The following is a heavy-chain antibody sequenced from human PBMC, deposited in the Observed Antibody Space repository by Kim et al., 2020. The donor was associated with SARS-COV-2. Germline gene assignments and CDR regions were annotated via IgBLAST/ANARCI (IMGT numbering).Heavy chain of an antibody. D-gene: IGHD3-10*01. CDR1: GYTFTSYA. CDR3: ARDSYIWFGESYYFDY. V-gene: IGHV1-3*01. J-gene: IGHJ4*02. Sequence: ASVKVSCKASGYTFTSYAMHWVRQAPGQRLEWMRWINAGNGNTKYSQKFQGRVTITRDTSASTAYMELSSLRSEDTAVYYCARDSYIWFGESYYFDYWGQGTLVTVSS. CDR2: INAGNGNT.